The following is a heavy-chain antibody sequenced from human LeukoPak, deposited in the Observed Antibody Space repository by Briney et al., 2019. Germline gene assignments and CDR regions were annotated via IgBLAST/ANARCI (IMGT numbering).Heavy chain of an antibody. CDR2: ISGSGGST. Sequence: GGSLRLSCAASGFTFSSYAMSWVRQAPGKGLEWVSAISGSGGSTYYADSVKGRFTISRDNSKNTLYLQMNSLRAEDTAVYYCARAIIAVVIAKSVAFDIWGQGTMVTVSS. V-gene: IGHV3-23*01. CDR1: GFTFSSYA. CDR3: ARAIIAVVIAKSVAFDI. J-gene: IGHJ3*02. D-gene: IGHD2-21*01.